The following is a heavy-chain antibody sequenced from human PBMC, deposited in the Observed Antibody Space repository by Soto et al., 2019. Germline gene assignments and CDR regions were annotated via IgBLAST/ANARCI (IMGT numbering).Heavy chain of an antibody. CDR2: IWYDGSNK. CDR3: ARDTVVVPAANDAFDI. Sequence: PGGSLRLSCAASGFTFSSYGMHWVRQAPDKGLEWVAVIWYDGSNKYYADSVKGRFTISRDNSKNTLYLQINSLRAEDTAVYYCARDTVVVPAANDAFDIWGQGTMVTVSS. CDR1: GFTFSSYG. D-gene: IGHD2-2*01. J-gene: IGHJ3*02. V-gene: IGHV3-33*01.